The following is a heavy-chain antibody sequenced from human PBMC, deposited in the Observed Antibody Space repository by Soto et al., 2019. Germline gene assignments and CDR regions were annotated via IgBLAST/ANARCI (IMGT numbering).Heavy chain of an antibody. D-gene: IGHD1-26*01. J-gene: IGHJ4*02. V-gene: IGHV3-21*06. Sequence: PGGSLRLSCAASGFTLSSHTLSWVRQAPGKGLEWVSSISSSGFYKNYADSVRGRFTVSRDNATNLLYLEMSSLRGEDTAVYYCARGAWELLEFFDYWGQGTMVTVYS. CDR2: ISSSGFYK. CDR3: ARGAWELLEFFDY. CDR1: GFTLSSHT.